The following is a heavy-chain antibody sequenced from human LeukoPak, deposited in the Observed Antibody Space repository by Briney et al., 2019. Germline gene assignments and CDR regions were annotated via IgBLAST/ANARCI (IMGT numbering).Heavy chain of an antibody. D-gene: IGHD6-19*01. CDR2: ISSSGGTI. V-gene: IGHV3-11*04. CDR1: GFTFSDYY. Sequence: PGGSLRLSCAASGFTFSDYYISWIRQAPGKGLEWVSYISSSGGTIYYADSVKGLFTISRDNAKNSLYLQMNSLRAEDTAVYYCARDKGTGWYFLYWGQGTPVIVSS. J-gene: IGHJ4*02. CDR3: ARDKGTGWYFLY.